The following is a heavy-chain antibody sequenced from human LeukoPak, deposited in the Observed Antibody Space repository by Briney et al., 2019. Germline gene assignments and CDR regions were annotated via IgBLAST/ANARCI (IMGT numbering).Heavy chain of an antibody. CDR1: GFTFSSYG. D-gene: IGHD1-1*01. Sequence: PGGSLRLSCATSGFTFSSYGMHWVRQAPGKGLEWVAFIRYDGSNKYYADSVKGRFTISRDNSKNTLYLQMDSLRAEDTAVYYCAKGTRAHTSGFWVFDYWGQGTLVTVSS. CDR3: AKGTRAHTSGFWVFDY. CDR2: IRYDGSNK. J-gene: IGHJ4*02. V-gene: IGHV3-30*02.